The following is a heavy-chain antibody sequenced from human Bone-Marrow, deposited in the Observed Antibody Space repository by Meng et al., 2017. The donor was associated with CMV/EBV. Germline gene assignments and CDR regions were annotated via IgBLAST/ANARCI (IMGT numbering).Heavy chain of an antibody. Sequence: GGSLRLSCAASGFTFSSYAMHWVRQAPGKGLEWMAVISYDGSTKYHADSVKGRFTISRDNSKNRLHLQMNSLRAEDTAVYYCARDLVRKYDSSGYLDNWGQGTLVTVSS. V-gene: IGHV3-30-3*01. CDR1: GFTFSSYA. D-gene: IGHD3-22*01. CDR2: ISYDGSTK. J-gene: IGHJ4*02. CDR3: ARDLVRKYDSSGYLDN.